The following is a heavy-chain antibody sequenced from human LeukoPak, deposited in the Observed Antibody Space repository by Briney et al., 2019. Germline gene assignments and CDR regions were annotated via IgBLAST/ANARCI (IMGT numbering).Heavy chain of an antibody. CDR3: ARVVRWGDYDPQHYFDY. J-gene: IGHJ4*02. V-gene: IGHV4-59*01. CDR1: GGSISSYY. D-gene: IGHD4-17*01. Sequence: PSETLSLTCTVSGGSISSYYWSWIRQPPGKGLEWIGYIYYSGSTNYNPSLKSRVTISVDTSKNQFSLKLSSVTAADTAVYYCARVVRWGDYDPQHYFDYWGQGTLVTVSS. CDR2: IYYSGST.